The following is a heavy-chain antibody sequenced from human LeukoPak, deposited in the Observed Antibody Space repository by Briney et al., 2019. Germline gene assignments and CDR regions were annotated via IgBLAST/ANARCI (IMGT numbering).Heavy chain of an antibody. V-gene: IGHV3-48*01. CDR2: ISSSSSTI. CDR3: ARELYSSSWYGNYYYYYGMDV. Sequence: GGSLRLSCAASGFTFSSYSMNWVRQAPGKGLESVSYISSSSSTIYYADSVKGRFTISRDNAKNSLYLQMNSLRAEDTAVYYCARELYSSSWYGNYYYYYGMDVWGQGTTVTVSS. CDR1: GFTFSSYS. D-gene: IGHD6-13*01. J-gene: IGHJ6*02.